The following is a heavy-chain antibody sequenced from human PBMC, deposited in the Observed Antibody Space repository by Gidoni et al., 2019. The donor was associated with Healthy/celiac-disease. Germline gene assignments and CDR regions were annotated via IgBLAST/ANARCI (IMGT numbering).Heavy chain of an antibody. CDR1: GYTFTSYD. CDR2: MNPDSGNT. CDR3: ARLLRFSRYYYMDV. V-gene: IGHV1-8*01. J-gene: IGHJ6*03. Sequence: QVQLVQSGAEVKKPGASVKVSCKASGYTFTSYDINWVRQATGQGLEWMGWMNPDSGNTGYAQKFQGRVTMTRNTSISTAYMELSSLRSEDTAVYYCARLLRFSRYYYMDVWGKGTTVTVSS. D-gene: IGHD3-3*01.